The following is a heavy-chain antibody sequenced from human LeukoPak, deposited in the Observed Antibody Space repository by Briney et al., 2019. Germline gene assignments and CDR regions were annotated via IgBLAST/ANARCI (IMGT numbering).Heavy chain of an antibody. Sequence: HSETLSLTCAGYGGSFSGYYWIWIRQPPGKGLEWIGEINHSGSTNYNPSLKSRVTISVDTSKNQFSLKLSSVTAADTAVYYCARGYRGTATLPLESVLDYWGQGTLVTVSS. CDR3: ARGYRGTATLPLESVLDY. CDR2: INHSGST. J-gene: IGHJ4*02. CDR1: GGSFSGYY. D-gene: IGHD2-21*02. V-gene: IGHV4-34*01.